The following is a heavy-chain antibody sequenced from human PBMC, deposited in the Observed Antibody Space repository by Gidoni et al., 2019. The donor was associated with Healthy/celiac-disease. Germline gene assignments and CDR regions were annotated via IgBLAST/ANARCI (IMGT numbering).Heavy chain of an antibody. CDR1: GYTFTSYS. CDR2: INPSGGST. CDR3: ARDSGAAAAYYYYYYMDV. D-gene: IGHD6-13*01. V-gene: IGHV1-46*01. J-gene: IGHJ6*03. Sequence: QVQLVQSGAEVTKPGASVKVSCKASGYTFTSYSLHWVRQAPGQGLEWMGIINPSGGSTSYAQKFQGRVTMTRDTSTSTVYMELSSLRSEDTAVYYCARDSGAAAAYYYYYYMDVWGKGTTVTVSS.